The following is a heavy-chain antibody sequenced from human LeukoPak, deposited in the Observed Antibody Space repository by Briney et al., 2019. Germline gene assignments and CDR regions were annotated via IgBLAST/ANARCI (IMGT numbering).Heavy chain of an antibody. V-gene: IGHV4-34*01. CDR1: GGSFSGYY. CDR3: ARNLYYDFSYGMDV. J-gene: IGHJ6*02. CDR2: INHSGST. Sequence: SETLSLTCAVYGGSFSGYYWSWIRQPPGKGLEWIGEINHSGSTNYNPSLKSRVTISVDTSKNQFSLKLSSVTAADTAVYYCARNLYYDFSYGMDVRGQGTTVTVSS. D-gene: IGHD3-3*01.